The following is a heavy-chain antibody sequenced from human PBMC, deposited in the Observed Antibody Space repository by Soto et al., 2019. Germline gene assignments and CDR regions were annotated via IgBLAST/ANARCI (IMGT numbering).Heavy chain of an antibody. CDR3: ASPFYYYDSSVRV. J-gene: IGHJ3*01. V-gene: IGHV5-10-1*01. D-gene: IGHD3-22*01. Sequence: GESLKISCKGSGYSFTSYWISWVRQMPGKGLEWMGRIDPSDSYTNYSPSFQGHVTISADKSISTAYLQWSSLKASDTAMYYCASPFYYYDSSVRVCGQGTMVTVSS. CDR1: GYSFTSYW. CDR2: IDPSDSYT.